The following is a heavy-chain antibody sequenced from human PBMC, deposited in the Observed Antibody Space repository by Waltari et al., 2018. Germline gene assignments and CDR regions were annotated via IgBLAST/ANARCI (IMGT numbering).Heavy chain of an antibody. CDR1: LFTLDKCT. D-gene: IGHD6-6*01. V-gene: IGHV3-30-3*01. CDR3: ALEYSTSSGGFDI. CDR2: ISYDGSNN. Sequence: QVQLVEPRGGVVQPGRSLRLSCTSSLFTLDKCTMHLVPQAPGKGLEWVAGISYDGSNNYYGDAVKGRFTISRDNSKHTLSLQMNSLRTEDTAVYRCALEYSTSSGGFDIWGQGTMVTVSS. J-gene: IGHJ3*02.